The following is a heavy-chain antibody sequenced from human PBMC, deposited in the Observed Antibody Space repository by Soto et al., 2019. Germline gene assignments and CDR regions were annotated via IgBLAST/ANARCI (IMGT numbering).Heavy chain of an antibody. J-gene: IGHJ4*02. CDR2: ISGSGSNT. D-gene: IGHD6-13*01. CDR1: GFTFRNYG. CDR3: AKGGVAAARGYFDY. Sequence: PEGSLRLSCAASGFTFRNYGLSWVRQAPGKGLEWVSDISGSGSNTNYADSVKGRFTISRDNSNNTLFLQMNNLRVEDTAVYYCAKGGVAAARGYFDYWGQGILVTVSS. V-gene: IGHV3-23*01.